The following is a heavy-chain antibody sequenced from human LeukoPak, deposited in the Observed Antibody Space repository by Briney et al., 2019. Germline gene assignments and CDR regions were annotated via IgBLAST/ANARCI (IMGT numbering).Heavy chain of an antibody. CDR3: AKGGGAYCSSTSCSLFDY. Sequence: PGGSLRLSCAASGFTFSSYWMSWVRQAPGKGLEWVANIKQDGSEKYYVDSVKGRFTISRDNAKNSLYLQMNSLRAEDMALYYCAKGGGAYCSSTSCSLFDYWGQGTLVTVSS. CDR1: GFTFSSYW. V-gene: IGHV3-7*03. J-gene: IGHJ4*02. CDR2: IKQDGSEK. D-gene: IGHD2-2*01.